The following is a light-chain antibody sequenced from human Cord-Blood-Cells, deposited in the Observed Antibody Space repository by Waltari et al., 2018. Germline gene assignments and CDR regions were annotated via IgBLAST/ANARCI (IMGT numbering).Light chain of an antibody. CDR3: QSYDSRLSWV. CDR2: GNS. Sequence: QSVFTQPPSVSVAAGQRVTFACTGSRPHIGARSHLHWYQQLPGTAPKLLIYGNSNRPSGVPDRFSGSKSGTSAALAITGLQAEDEADYYCQSYDSRLSWVFGGGTKLTVL. CDR1: RPHIGARSH. J-gene: IGLJ2*01. V-gene: IGLV1-40*01.